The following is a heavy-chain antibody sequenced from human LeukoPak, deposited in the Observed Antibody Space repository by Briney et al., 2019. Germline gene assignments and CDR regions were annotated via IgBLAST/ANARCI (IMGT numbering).Heavy chain of an antibody. CDR3: TRMTTGHDY. CDR1: GVSFNDYY. J-gene: IGHJ4*02. CDR2: INHSGYT. V-gene: IGHV4-34*01. Sequence: SETLSLTCAVSGVSFNDYYWSWIRQTPGKGLEWIGEINHSGYTNDSPSLKSRVTISIDTSRKQFSLNLRSVTVADTGIYYCTRMTTGHDYWGQGTLVTVSS. D-gene: IGHD4-17*01.